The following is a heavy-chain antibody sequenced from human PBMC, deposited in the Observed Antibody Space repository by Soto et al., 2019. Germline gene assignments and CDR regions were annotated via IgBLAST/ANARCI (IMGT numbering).Heavy chain of an antibody. V-gene: IGHV3-74*01. CDR2: INSDGSST. Sequence: GGSLRLSCAASGFTFSSYWMHWVRQAPGKGLVWVSRINSDGSSTSYADSVKGRFTISRDNAKNTLYLQMNSLRAEDTAVYYCARPLYCSSTSCYTDWFDPWGQGTLVTVSS. J-gene: IGHJ5*02. CDR3: ARPLYCSSTSCYTDWFDP. D-gene: IGHD2-2*02. CDR1: GFTFSSYW.